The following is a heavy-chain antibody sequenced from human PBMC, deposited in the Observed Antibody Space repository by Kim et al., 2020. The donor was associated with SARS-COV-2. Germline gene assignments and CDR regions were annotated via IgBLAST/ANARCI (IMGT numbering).Heavy chain of an antibody. D-gene: IGHD6-13*01. CDR1: GGTFSSYA. CDR2: IIPIFGTA. Sequence: SVKVSCKASGGTFSSYAISWVRQAPGQGLEWMGGIIPIFGTANYAQKFQGRVTITADESTSTAYMELSSLRSEDTAVYYCARVGSSSSYSSSWLDYWYFDLWGRGTLVTVSS. CDR3: ARVGSSSSYSSSWLDYWYFDL. J-gene: IGHJ2*01. V-gene: IGHV1-69*13.